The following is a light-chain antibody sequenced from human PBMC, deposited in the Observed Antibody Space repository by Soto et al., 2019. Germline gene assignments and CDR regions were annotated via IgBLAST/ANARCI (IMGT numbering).Light chain of an antibody. CDR2: GSS. CDR1: SSIIGAGYD. V-gene: IGLV1-40*01. J-gene: IGLJ3*02. CDR3: QSYDSSLIGWV. Sequence: QSVLTQPPSVSGAPGQRVTISCTGSSSIIGAGYDVHWYQQLPGTAPQLLIYGSSNRPSGVPDRFSGSKSGTSASLAITGLQAEDEAAYYCQSYDSSLIGWVFGGGTKLTVL.